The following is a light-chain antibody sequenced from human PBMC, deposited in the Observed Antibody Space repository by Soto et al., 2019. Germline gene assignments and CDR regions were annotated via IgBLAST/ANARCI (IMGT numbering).Light chain of an antibody. CDR1: QGISSY. CDR2: AAS. V-gene: IGKV1-8*01. CDR3: QQYYSYPRT. Sequence: AIRMTQSPSSFSASTVDRVTITCRASQGISSYLAWYQQKPGKAPKLLIYAASTLQSGVPSRFSGSVSGTDFTLTISCFHSEDITTFYCQQYYSYPRTFGHETKVAIK. J-gene: IGKJ1*01.